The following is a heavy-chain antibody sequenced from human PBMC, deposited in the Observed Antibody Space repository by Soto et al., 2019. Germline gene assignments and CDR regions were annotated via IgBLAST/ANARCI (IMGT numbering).Heavy chain of an antibody. CDR3: ARESGGATATLDYYYFYMDI. CDR1: GYSFSDYY. D-gene: IGHD5-12*01. CDR2: INPNSGDT. J-gene: IGHJ6*03. Sequence: ASVKVSCKASGYSFSDYYLHWVRQAPGQGPEWMGRINPNSGDTKFAQKFQGRVTMTRDTSVRTAFMELNWLKPDDTAVYYCARESGGATATLDYYYFYMDIWGKGTTVTVS. V-gene: IGHV1-2*06.